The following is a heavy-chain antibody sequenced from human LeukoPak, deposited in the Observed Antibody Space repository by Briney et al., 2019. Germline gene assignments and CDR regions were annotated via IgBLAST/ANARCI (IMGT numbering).Heavy chain of an antibody. CDR1: GFTFSSYS. J-gene: IGHJ4*02. D-gene: IGHD2-2*01. CDR3: ARDYCSSTSCYGGFFDY. V-gene: IGHV3-48*01. CDR2: ISSSSSTI. Sequence: GGSLRLSCAASGFTFSSYSMNWVRQAPGKGLEWVSYISSSSSTIYYADSVKGRFTISRDNAKNSLYLQMNSLRAEDTAVYYCARDYCSSTSCYGGFFDYWGQGNLVTVSS.